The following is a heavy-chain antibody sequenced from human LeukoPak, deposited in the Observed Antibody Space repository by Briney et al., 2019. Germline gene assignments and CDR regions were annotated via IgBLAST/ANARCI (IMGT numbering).Heavy chain of an antibody. CDR3: AKELRYFKNNWFDP. D-gene: IGHD3-9*01. J-gene: IGHJ5*02. CDR1: GYTFTSYG. CDR2: ISAYNGNT. V-gene: IGHV1-18*01. Sequence: GASVKVSCKASGYTFTSYGISWVRQAPGQGLEWMGWISAYNGNTNYAQKLQGRVTMTTDTSTSTAYMELRSLRSDDTAVYYCAKELRYFKNNWFDPWGQGTLVTVSS.